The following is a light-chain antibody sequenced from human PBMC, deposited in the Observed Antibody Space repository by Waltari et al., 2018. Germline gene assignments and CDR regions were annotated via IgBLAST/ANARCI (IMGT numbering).Light chain of an antibody. J-gene: IGLJ3*02. CDR1: SSNIGNND. V-gene: IGLV1-51*01. CDR3: ATWDSRLSVVV. Sequence: QSVLTQPPSVSAAPGQRVTISCSGGSSNIGNNDVSWYQQCPGTAPKLLITDNNKRPFGIPDRFSGSKSGTSATLGITGLQTGDEADYYCATWDSRLSVVVFGGGTKVTVL. CDR2: DNN.